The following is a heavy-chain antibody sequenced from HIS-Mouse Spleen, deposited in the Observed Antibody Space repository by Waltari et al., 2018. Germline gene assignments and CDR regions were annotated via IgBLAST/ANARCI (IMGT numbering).Heavy chain of an antibody. Sequence: EVQLVEYGGGLVKPGVSLRLSCAASGFTFSSYSINWVRQSPGKGLEWVSSISSSSSYIYYADSVKGRFTISRDNAKNSLYLQMNSLRAEDTAVYYCARDRGQWLANDAFDIWGQGTMVTVSS. V-gene: IGHV3-21*01. CDR2: ISSSSSYI. CDR1: GFTFSSYS. J-gene: IGHJ3*02. D-gene: IGHD6-19*01. CDR3: ARDRGQWLANDAFDI.